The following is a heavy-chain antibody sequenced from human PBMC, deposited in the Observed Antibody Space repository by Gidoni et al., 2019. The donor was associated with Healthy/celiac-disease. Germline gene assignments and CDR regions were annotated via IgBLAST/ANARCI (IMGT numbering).Heavy chain of an antibody. CDR1: GFTFSSYA. J-gene: IGHJ3*02. Sequence: EVQLLESGGGLVQPGGSLRLSCAASGFTFSSYAMCWVRQAPGKGLEWVSALSGSGGSTYYADSVKGRFTISRDNSKNTLYLQMNSLRAEDTAVYYCAKTKRGDPDAFDIWGQGTMVTVSS. CDR3: AKTKRGDPDAFDI. D-gene: IGHD2-21*02. V-gene: IGHV3-23*01. CDR2: LSGSGGST.